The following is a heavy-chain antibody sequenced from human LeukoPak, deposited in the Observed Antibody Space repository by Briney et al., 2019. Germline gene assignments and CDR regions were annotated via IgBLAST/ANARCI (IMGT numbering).Heavy chain of an antibody. CDR3: ARARYDILTGYYDY. CDR2: ISAYNGNT. Sequence: GASVKVSCKASGYTFTSYGISWVRQAPGQGLEWMGWISAYNGNTNYAQKLQGRVTMTTDTSTSTAYMELRSLRSDDTAVYYCARARYDILTGYYDYWGQGTPVTVSS. J-gene: IGHJ4*02. CDR1: GYTFTSYG. V-gene: IGHV1-18*04. D-gene: IGHD3-9*01.